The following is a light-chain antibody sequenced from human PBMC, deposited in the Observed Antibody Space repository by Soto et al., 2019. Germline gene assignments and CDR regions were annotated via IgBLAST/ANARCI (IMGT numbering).Light chain of an antibody. CDR3: LQHNTYPLS. CDR2: GAS. Sequence: DIQMTQSPSAMSASVGDRVTITCRASQAISHYLAWFHQRPGEVPKRLIYGASTLESGVPSRFSGSGSGTEFTLTISSLQPEDFGTYYCLQHNTYPLSFGGGTKVE. CDR1: QAISHY. V-gene: IGKV1-17*03. J-gene: IGKJ4*01.